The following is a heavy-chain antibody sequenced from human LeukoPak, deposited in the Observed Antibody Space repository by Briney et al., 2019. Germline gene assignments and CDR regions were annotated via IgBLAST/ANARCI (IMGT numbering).Heavy chain of an antibody. CDR2: ISYDGSNK. CDR1: GFTFSSYA. CDR3: ARDWAVVPAARTPLVFDY. Sequence: GGSLRLSCAASGFTFSSYAMHWVRQAPGKGLEWVAVISYDGSNKYYADSVKGRFTISRDNSKNTLYLQMNSLRAEDTAVYYCARDWAVVPAARTPLVFDYWGQGTLVTVSS. D-gene: IGHD2-2*01. J-gene: IGHJ4*02. V-gene: IGHV3-30-3*01.